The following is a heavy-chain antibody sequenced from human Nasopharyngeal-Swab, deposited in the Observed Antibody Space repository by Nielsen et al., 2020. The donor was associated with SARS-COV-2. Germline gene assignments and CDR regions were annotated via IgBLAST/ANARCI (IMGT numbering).Heavy chain of an antibody. Sequence: WIRQPPGKGLEWIGYIYYSGSTYYNPSLKSRLTISVDTSKNQFSLKLSSVTAADTAVYHCARAPTVFGVVITAFDYWGQGALVTVSS. V-gene: IGHV4-31*02. D-gene: IGHD3-3*01. J-gene: IGHJ4*02. CDR2: IYYSGST. CDR3: ARAPTVFGVVITAFDY.